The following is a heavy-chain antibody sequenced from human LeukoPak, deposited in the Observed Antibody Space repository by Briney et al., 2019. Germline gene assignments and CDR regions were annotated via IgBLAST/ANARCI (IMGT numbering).Heavy chain of an antibody. V-gene: IGHV3-30*02. Sequence: PGGSLRLSCAASGFTFSSYSMNWVRQAPGKGLEWVAFIRYDGSNKYYADSVKGRFTISRDNSENTLYLQMNSLRAEDTAVYYCAKALNGRYSSSCQSSWGQGTLVTVSS. J-gene: IGHJ5*02. CDR3: AKALNGRYSSSCQSS. CDR1: GFTFSSYS. D-gene: IGHD6-13*01. CDR2: IRYDGSNK.